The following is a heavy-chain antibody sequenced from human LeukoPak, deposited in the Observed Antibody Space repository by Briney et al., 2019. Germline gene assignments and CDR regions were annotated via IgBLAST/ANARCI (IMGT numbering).Heavy chain of an antibody. V-gene: IGHV4-34*01. CDR1: GGSFSGYY. D-gene: IGHD3-3*02. Sequence: SETLSLTCAVYGGSFSGYYWSWIRQPPGKGLEWIGEINHSGSTNYNPSLKSRVTISVDTSKNQFSLKLSSVTAADTAVYYCAVSIAGAFDIWGQGTMVTVSS. CDR3: AVSIAGAFDI. J-gene: IGHJ3*02. CDR2: INHSGST.